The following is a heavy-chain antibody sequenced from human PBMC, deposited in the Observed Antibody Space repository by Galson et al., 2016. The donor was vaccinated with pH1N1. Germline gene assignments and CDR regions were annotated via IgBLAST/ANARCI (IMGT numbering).Heavy chain of an antibody. CDR3: ARPRIASPGALHH. V-gene: IGHV3-66*02. Sequence: SLRLSCAASGLSVRNNYMNWVRQAPGKGLEWVSVIDSGGNSFYADSVKGRFNMSRDNSKNTVYLQMNSLTREDTAVYFCARPRIASPGALHHWGQGTRVTVSS. D-gene: IGHD1-26*01. CDR2: IDSGGNS. CDR1: GLSVRNNY. J-gene: IGHJ1*01.